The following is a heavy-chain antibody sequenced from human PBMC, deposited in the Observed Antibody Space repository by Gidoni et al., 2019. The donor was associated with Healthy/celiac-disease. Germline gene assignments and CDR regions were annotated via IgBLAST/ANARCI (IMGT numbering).Heavy chain of an antibody. J-gene: IGHJ6*02. CDR2: ISGSGCST. D-gene: IGHD6-13*01. CDR3: ASPAAIYSSSYYGMDV. CDR1: GFTFSSYA. Sequence: EVQLLESGGGLVQPGGSLRLPCAASGFTFSSYAMSWVRQAPGKGLEWVSAISGSGCSTYYADSVKGRFTISRDNSKNTLYLQMNSLRAEDTAVYYCASPAAIYSSSYYGMDVWGQGTTVTVSS. V-gene: IGHV3-23*01.